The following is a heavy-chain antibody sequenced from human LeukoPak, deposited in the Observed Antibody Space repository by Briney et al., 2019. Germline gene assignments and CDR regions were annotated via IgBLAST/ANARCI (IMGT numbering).Heavy chain of an antibody. D-gene: IGHD6-13*01. Sequence: ASVKVSCKASGYTFTSYGISWVRQAPGQGLEWMGWISAYNGNTNYAQKLQGRVTMTTDTPTSTAYMELRSLRSDDTAVYYCAKYSSSWYREYYYYGMDVWGQGTTVTVSS. J-gene: IGHJ6*02. V-gene: IGHV1-18*01. CDR1: GYTFTSYG. CDR2: ISAYNGNT. CDR3: AKYSSSWYREYYYYGMDV.